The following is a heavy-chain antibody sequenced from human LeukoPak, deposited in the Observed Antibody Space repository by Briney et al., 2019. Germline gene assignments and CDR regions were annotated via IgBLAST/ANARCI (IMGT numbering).Heavy chain of an antibody. J-gene: IGHJ4*02. V-gene: IGHV4-59*01. Sequence: SETLSLTCTVSGGSISSYYWSWIRQPPGKGLEWIGYIYYSGSTNCNPSLKSRVTISVDTSKNPFSLKLSSVTAADTAVYYCARDHNWNDAGGFDCWGQGTLVTVSS. D-gene: IGHD1-1*01. CDR2: IYYSGST. CDR1: GGSISSYY. CDR3: ARDHNWNDAGGFDC.